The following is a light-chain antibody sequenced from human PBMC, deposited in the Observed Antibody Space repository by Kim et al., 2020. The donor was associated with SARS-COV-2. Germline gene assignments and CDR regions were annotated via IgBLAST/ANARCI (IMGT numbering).Light chain of an antibody. CDR1: SSDVGSYTF. V-gene: IGLV2-23*01. CDR2: EGI. Sequence: QSALTQPASVSGSPGQSITISCTGTSSDVGSYTFVSWYQQHPGKAPKLMIYEGIKRPSGVSNRFSGSKSGNTASLTISGLQAEDEADYYCCSYAGRDVAFGGGTQLNV. J-gene: IGLJ2*01. CDR3: CSYAGRDVA.